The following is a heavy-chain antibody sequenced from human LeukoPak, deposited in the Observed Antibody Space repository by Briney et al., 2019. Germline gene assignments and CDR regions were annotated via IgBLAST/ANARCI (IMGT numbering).Heavy chain of an antibody. CDR3: AREPGGARGYSYGYGYYYYMDV. V-gene: IGHV4-59*01. CDR2: VYYSGST. CDR1: GFTFSNAW. Sequence: LSCAASGFTFSNAWLTWVRQAPGKGLEWIGYVYYSGSTNYNPSLKSRVTISVDTSKNQFSLKLSSVTAADTAVYHCAREPGGARGYSYGYGYYYYMDVWGKGTTVTVSS. D-gene: IGHD5-18*01. J-gene: IGHJ6*03.